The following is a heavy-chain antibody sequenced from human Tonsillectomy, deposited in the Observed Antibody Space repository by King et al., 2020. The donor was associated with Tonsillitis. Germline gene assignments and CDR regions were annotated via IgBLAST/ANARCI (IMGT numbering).Heavy chain of an antibody. J-gene: IGHJ4*02. CDR1: GFTFSNYW. V-gene: IGHV3-74*03. CDR2: INGEGSRT. CDR3: ARLPGTSAGDY. D-gene: IGHD2-2*01. Sequence: VQLVESGGGLVQPGGSLRLSCAASGFTFSNYWMHWVRQTPGKGLVWVSRINGEGSRTAYADSVKGRFTISRDNAKNTLYLQMSSLRAEDTALYYCARLPGTSAGDYWGKGTLVTVSS.